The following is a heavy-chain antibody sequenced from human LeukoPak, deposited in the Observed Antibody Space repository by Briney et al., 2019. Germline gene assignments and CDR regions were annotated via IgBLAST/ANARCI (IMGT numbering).Heavy chain of an antibody. Sequence: GGSLRLSCAASGFTFSSYGMHWVRQAPGKGLEWVAVISYDGSNKYYAGSVKGRFTISRDNSKNTLYLQMNSLRAEDTAVYYCAKDTVTQYYFDYWGQGTLVTVSS. V-gene: IGHV3-30*18. CDR1: GFTFSSYG. CDR3: AKDTVTQYYFDY. D-gene: IGHD4-17*01. J-gene: IGHJ4*02. CDR2: ISYDGSNK.